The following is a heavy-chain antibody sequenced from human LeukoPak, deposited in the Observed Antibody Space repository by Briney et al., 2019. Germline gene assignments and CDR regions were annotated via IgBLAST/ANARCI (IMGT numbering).Heavy chain of an antibody. CDR2: IYYSGST. Sequence: KPSETLSLTCTVSGGSISSSSYYWGWIRQPPGKGLEWIGSIYYSGSTYYNPSLKSRVTISVDTSKNQFSLKLSSVTAADTAVYYCAREGAKYCSSTSCYTGIDYWGQGTLVTVSS. CDR1: GGSISSSSYY. V-gene: IGHV4-39*07. J-gene: IGHJ4*02. D-gene: IGHD2-2*02. CDR3: AREGAKYCSSTSCYTGIDY.